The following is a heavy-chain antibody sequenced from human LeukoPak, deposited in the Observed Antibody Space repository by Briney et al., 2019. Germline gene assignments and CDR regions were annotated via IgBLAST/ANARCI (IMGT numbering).Heavy chain of an antibody. V-gene: IGHV1-69*01. D-gene: IGHD5-12*01. CDR1: GGTFSSYA. CDR3: ARVGDSGYLPGYFDY. Sequence: GASVKVSCKASGGTFSSYAISWVRQAPGQGLEWMGGIIPIVGTANYAQKFQGRVTITADESTSTAYMELSSLRSDDTAVYYCARVGDSGYLPGYFDYWGQGTLVTVSS. CDR2: IIPIVGTA. J-gene: IGHJ4*02.